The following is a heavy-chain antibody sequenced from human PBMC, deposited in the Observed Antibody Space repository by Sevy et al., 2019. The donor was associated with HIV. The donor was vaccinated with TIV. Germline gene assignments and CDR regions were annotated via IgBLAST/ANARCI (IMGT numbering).Heavy chain of an antibody. Sequence: GGSLRLSCAASGFTFDMYAMHWVRQSPGKGLECVAGLWSHGRREYYADFAKGRFTVSRDNSKNTVYLHMDSLRTDDTADYYCAKEDDAFDVWGQGTMVTVSS. CDR1: GFTFDMYA. CDR3: AKEDDAFDV. V-gene: IGHV3-30*02. J-gene: IGHJ3*01. CDR2: LWSHGRRE.